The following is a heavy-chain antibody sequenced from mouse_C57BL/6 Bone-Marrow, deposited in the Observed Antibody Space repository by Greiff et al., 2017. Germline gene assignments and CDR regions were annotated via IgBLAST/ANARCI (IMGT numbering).Heavy chain of an antibody. J-gene: IGHJ3*01. V-gene: IGHV1-81*01. CDR2: SYPRSGNT. Sequence: QVQLQQSGAELARPGASVKLSCKASGYTFTSYGISWVKQRTGQGLEWIGESYPRSGNTYYNEKFKGKAKLTADKSSSTAYMELRILTSEDSAVYFCATPVPFAYWGQGTLVTVSA. CDR3: ATPVPFAY. CDR1: GYTFTSYG.